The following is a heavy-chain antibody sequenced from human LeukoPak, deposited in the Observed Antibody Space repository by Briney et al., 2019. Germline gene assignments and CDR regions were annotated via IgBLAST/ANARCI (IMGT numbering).Heavy chain of an antibody. V-gene: IGHV5-10-1*01. Sequence: GESLKISCKGSGYSFTSYWISWVRQMPGKGLEWMGRIDPSDSYTNYSPSFQGHVTISADKSISTAYLQWSSLKASDTAMYYCARHDPGDEALDYWGQGTLVTVSS. D-gene: IGHD3-10*01. CDR1: GYSFTSYW. CDR3: ARHDPGDEALDY. J-gene: IGHJ4*02. CDR2: IDPSDSYT.